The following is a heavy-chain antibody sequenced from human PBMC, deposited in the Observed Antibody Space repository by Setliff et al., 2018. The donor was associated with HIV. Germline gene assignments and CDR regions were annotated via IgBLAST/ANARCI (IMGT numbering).Heavy chain of an antibody. J-gene: IGHJ3*02. CDR3: ARVHDGTTTGAFDI. V-gene: IGHV1-2*02. D-gene: IGHD3-22*01. CDR1: GYTFTSYY. Sequence: ASVKVSCKASGYTFTSYYMHWVRQAPGQGLEWMGWINSDSGGTNYAQRFQGRITMTRDTSTSTVYMELNSLRSEDTAAYYCARVHDGTTTGAFDIWGQGTLVTVSS. CDR2: INSDSGGT.